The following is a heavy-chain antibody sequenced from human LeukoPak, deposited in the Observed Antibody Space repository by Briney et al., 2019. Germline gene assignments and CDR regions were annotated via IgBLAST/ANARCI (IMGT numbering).Heavy chain of an antibody. V-gene: IGHV3-30*18. CDR1: GFTFSSYG. CDR3: AKAHYCGSGSSYFDY. Sequence: GGSLRLSCAASGFTFSSYGMHWVRQAPGKGLEWVAVISYDGSNKYYADSVKGRFTISRDNSKNTLYLQMNSLRAEDTAVYYCAKAHYCGSGSSYFDYWGQGTLVTVSS. J-gene: IGHJ4*02. CDR2: ISYDGSNK. D-gene: IGHD3-10*01.